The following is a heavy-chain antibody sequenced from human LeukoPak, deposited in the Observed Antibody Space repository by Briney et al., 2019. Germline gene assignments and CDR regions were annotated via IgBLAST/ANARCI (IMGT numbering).Heavy chain of an antibody. CDR1: GYTFTDYY. J-gene: IGHJ5*02. V-gene: IGHV1-2*02. Sequence: ASVTVSCTASGYTFTDYYMHWVRQAPGQGLDRLGWINPNSGGTNYAQKFQGRVAMTRDTSISTAYMELSRLKSDDTAVYYCASSRGYLGWFNPCGQGTLVTVSS. CDR2: INPNSGGT. D-gene: IGHD3-10*01. CDR3: ASSRGYLGWFNP.